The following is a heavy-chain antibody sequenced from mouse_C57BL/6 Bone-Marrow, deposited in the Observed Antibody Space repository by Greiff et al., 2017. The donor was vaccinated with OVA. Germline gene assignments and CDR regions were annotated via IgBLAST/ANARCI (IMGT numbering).Heavy chain of an antibody. Sequence: EVQVVESGGDLVKPGGSLKLSCAASGFTFSSYGMSWVRQTPDKRLEWVATISSGGSYTYYPDSVKGRFTISRDNAKNTLYLQMSSLKSEDTAMYYCARNPLFDYWGQGTTLTVSS. J-gene: IGHJ2*01. CDR2: ISSGGSYT. CDR1: GFTFSSYG. CDR3: ARNPLFDY. V-gene: IGHV5-6*01.